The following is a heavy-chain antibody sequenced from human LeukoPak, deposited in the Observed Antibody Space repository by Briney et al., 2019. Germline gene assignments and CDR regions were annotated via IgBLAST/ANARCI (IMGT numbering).Heavy chain of an antibody. CDR1: GGSISGSSYY. D-gene: IGHD3-16*01. Sequence: SETLSLTCTVSGGSISGSSYYWGWIRQPPGKGLEWIGSIYYSGSTYYNPSLRSRVTISVDTSKNQFSLKLSSVTAADTAVYYCARPTVWGSYGSDYWGQGTLVTVSS. V-gene: IGHV4-39*01. CDR2: IYYSGST. CDR3: ARPTVWGSYGSDY. J-gene: IGHJ4*02.